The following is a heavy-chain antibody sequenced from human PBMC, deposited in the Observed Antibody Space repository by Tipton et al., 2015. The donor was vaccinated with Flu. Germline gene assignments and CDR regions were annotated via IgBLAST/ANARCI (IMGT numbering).Heavy chain of an antibody. CDR3: ARVNYAYYYYYGMDV. D-gene: IGHD1-7*01. J-gene: IGHJ6*02. Sequence: SLRLSCSASGFIVSDNFMSWVRQAPGKGLEWVSIIYAGGTTSYADSVKGRFTISRDNSKNTLYLQMNSLRPEDTAVYYCARVNYAYYYYYGMDVWGQGTTVTVSS. CDR1: GFIVSDNF. V-gene: IGHV3-66*02. CDR2: IYAGGTT.